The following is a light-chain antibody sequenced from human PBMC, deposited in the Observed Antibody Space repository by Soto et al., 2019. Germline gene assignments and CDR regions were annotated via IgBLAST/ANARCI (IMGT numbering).Light chain of an antibody. V-gene: IGKV1-9*01. J-gene: IGKJ3*01. CDR3: XXXNXFVFT. CDR2: ATS. Sequence: IQLTQSPSSLSASVGDRVTITCRASQGXNXXLAWYQQKPGEAPKLLIYATSNLQSGVPSRFSGSGSGTXFTLXXXSLXXXDXXXXXXXXXNXFVFTFGPGTKVDIK. CDR1: QGXNXX.